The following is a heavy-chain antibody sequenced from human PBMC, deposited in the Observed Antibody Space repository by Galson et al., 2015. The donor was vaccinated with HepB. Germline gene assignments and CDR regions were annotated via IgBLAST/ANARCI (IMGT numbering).Heavy chain of an antibody. V-gene: IGHV3-7*01. Sequence: SLRLSCAASGFTFSSYWMIWVRQAPGKGLEWVANIKGLEWVANIKQDGSEKYYVDSVKGRFTISRDNAKNSLYLQTNSLRAEDTAVYYCARVRGSYSLDYWGQGTLVTVSS. CDR2: IKQDGSEK. J-gene: IGHJ4*02. D-gene: IGHD1-26*01. CDR3: ARVRGSYSLDY. CDR1: GFTFSSYW.